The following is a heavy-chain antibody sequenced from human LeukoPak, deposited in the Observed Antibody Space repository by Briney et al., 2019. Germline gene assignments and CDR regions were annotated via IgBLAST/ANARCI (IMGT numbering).Heavy chain of an antibody. CDR3: AGADYYDSSGSPRIDAFDI. CDR2: ISGSGGST. Sequence: GGSLRLSCAASGFTFDIFAMSWIRQAPGRGLEWVSTISGSGGSTYYADSVKGRFTISRDNSKNTLYLQMNSLRAEDTAVYYCAGADYYDSSGSPRIDAFDIWGQGTMVTVSS. V-gene: IGHV3-23*01. D-gene: IGHD3-22*01. CDR1: GFTFDIFA. J-gene: IGHJ3*02.